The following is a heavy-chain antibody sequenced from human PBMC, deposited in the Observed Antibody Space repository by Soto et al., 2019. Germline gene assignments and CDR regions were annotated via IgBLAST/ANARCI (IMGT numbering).Heavy chain of an antibody. Sequence: GGSLRLSCAASEFTFSSYAMGWVRLAPGKGLEWVSVISGSGDSTYYAGSVKGRFTISRDNSKNTLYLQMNSLRAEDTAVYYCAKARDGSGSCYKPLDYWGQGTLVTVSS. CDR3: AKARDGSGSCYKPLDY. V-gene: IGHV3-23*01. J-gene: IGHJ4*02. CDR1: EFTFSSYA. CDR2: ISGSGDST. D-gene: IGHD3-10*01.